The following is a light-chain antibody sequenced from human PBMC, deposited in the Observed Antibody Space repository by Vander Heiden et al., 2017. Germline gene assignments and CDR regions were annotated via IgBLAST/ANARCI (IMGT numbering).Light chain of an antibody. V-gene: IGLV1-44*01. Sequence: QSVLTQPPSASGTPGQSVTISCSGSSSNTGSNTVDWYQQLPGTAPKLLIYSNNQRPSGVPDRISGSKSGTSASLAISGLQSEDEADYYCAAWDDSLSGYVFGTGTKVTVL. CDR1: SSNTGSNT. J-gene: IGLJ1*01. CDR3: AAWDDSLSGYV. CDR2: SNN.